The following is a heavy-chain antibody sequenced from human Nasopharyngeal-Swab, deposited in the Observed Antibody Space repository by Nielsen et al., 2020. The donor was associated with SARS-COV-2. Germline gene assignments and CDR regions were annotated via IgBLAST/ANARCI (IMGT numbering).Heavy chain of an antibody. V-gene: IGHV3-23*01. J-gene: IGHJ4*02. CDR1: RFTFSSYA. CDR3: ASRSLLSGGAFDY. CDR2: ISGSGGRT. Sequence: GGSLRLSCAASRFTFSSYAMSWVRQAPGKGLEWVSAISGSGGRTYYGDSVKGRFTISRDNSKTTLYLQMNSLRADDTAVYYCASRSLLSGGAFDYWGQGTLVIVSS. D-gene: IGHD2-21*01.